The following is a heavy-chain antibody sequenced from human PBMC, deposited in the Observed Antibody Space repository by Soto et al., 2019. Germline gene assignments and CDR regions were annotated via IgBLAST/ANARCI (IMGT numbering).Heavy chain of an antibody. CDR3: ARGVMVELRRGNQSWFAP. Sequence: PSETLSLTCAVSGYSISSGYYWGWIRQPPGKGLEGSGSIYHSGSTYYNPSLKSRVTISVDTSKNQFSLKLSSVTAADTAVYYCARGVMVELRRGNQSWFAPWGQGTLVTVSS. D-gene: IGHD1-7*01. V-gene: IGHV4-38-2*01. J-gene: IGHJ5*02. CDR2: IYHSGST. CDR1: GYSISSGYY.